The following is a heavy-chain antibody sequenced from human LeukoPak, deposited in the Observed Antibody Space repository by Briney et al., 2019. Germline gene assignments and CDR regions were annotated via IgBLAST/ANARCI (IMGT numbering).Heavy chain of an antibody. Sequence: SETLSLTCTVSGGSISSYYWSWIRQPAGKGLEWIGRIYTSGSTNYNPSLKSRVTISVDTSKNQFSLKLSSVTAADTAVYYCARDLIAAAGSAFDIWGQGTMVTVSS. CDR3: ARDLIAAAGSAFDI. D-gene: IGHD6-13*01. CDR1: GGSISSYY. J-gene: IGHJ3*02. V-gene: IGHV4-4*07. CDR2: IYTSGST.